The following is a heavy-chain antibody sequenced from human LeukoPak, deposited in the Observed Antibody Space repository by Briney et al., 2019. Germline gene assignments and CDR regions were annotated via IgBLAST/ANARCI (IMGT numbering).Heavy chain of an antibody. CDR2: IYTSGST. V-gene: IGHV4-4*07. D-gene: IGHD2-2*01. J-gene: IGHJ6*02. CDR1: GGSISSYY. Sequence: SETLSLTCTVSGGSISSYYWSWIRQPAGKGLEWIGRIYTSGSTNYNPCLKSRVTMSLDTSKNQFSLKLSSVTAADTAVYYCARGGASTTSDYYYYYYGMDVWGQGTTVTVSS. CDR3: ARGGASTTSDYYYYYYGMDV.